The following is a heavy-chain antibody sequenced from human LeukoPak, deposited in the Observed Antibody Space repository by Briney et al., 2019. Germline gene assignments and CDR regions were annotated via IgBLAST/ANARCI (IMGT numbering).Heavy chain of an antibody. Sequence: ASVKVSCKASGYTFTGYYMHWVRQAPGQGLGWMGWINPDSGGTNYAQKFQGRVTMTRDTSISTAYMELSRLRSDDTAVYYCARDPSGDSSGYPFDYWGQGTLVTVSS. V-gene: IGHV1-2*02. CDR3: ARDPSGDSSGYPFDY. CDR1: GYTFTGYY. J-gene: IGHJ4*02. CDR2: INPDSGGT. D-gene: IGHD3-22*01.